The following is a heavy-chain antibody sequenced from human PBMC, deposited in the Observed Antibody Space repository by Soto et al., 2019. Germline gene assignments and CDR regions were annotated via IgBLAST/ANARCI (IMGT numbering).Heavy chain of an antibody. CDR1: GGTFSSYG. CDR2: IIPVFGTT. D-gene: IGHD4-17*01. CDR3: ARGNDGDYGY. V-gene: IGHV1-69*01. Sequence: QVQLVQSGAEVKKPGSSVKVSCKATGGTFSSYGINWVRQAPEPGLEWMGGIIPVFGTTNYAQKFQGRVKITADESTSTAYMDLRSLRYDDTAMYYCARGNDGDYGYWGQGTLVTVSA. J-gene: IGHJ4*02.